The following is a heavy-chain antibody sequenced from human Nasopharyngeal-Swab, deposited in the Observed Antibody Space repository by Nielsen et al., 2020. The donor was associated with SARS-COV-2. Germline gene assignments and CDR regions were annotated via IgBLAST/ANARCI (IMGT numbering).Heavy chain of an antibody. Sequence: GESLKISCAASGFTFSDYYMSWIRQAPGKGLEWVSHISSSSSYTNYADSVKGRFTISRDNARNSLYLQMNSLRAEDTAVYYCARLEDYYGMDVWGQGTTVTVSS. CDR2: ISSSSSYT. J-gene: IGHJ6*02. CDR1: GFTFSDYY. V-gene: IGHV3-11*06. CDR3: ARLEDYYGMDV. D-gene: IGHD1-1*01.